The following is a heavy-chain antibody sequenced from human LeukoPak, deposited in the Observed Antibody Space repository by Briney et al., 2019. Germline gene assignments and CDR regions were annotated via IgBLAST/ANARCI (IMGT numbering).Heavy chain of an antibody. V-gene: IGHV4-38-2*02. D-gene: IGHD3-3*01. CDR1: GYSISSGYY. CDR2: ISHRGST. J-gene: IGHJ6*04. Sequence: SETLSLTCTVSGYSISSGYYWGWIRQPPGKGLEWIGSISHRGSTYYNPSLKSRVTISVDRSKNQFSLKLSSVTAADTAVYYCARSDDFWSGYYGVWGKGTTVTVSS. CDR3: ARSDDFWSGYYGV.